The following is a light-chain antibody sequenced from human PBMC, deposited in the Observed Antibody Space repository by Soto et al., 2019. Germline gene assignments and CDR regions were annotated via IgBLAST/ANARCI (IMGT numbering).Light chain of an antibody. Sequence: QLVLTQSPSASASLGASVKLTCTLSSGHSNYAIAWHQQQPEKGPRYLMKVNSDGSHRKGDGIPDRFSGSSSGAQRYLTISSLQYEDEADYYCQTGGTGIRVFGTGTKVTAL. V-gene: IGLV4-69*01. CDR2: VNSDGSH. CDR3: QTGGTGIRV. J-gene: IGLJ1*01. CDR1: SGHSNYA.